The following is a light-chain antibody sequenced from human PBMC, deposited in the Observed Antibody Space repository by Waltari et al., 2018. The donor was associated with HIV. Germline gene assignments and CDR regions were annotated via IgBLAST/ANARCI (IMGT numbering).Light chain of an antibody. CDR3: QQYNNLPLT. V-gene: IGKV1-33*01. CDR1: QDINNY. Sequence: DIQMTQSPSSLSASVGDRVTITCQASQDINNYLNWYQQKPGKAPKLLIYDASNLETGVPSRFSGSGSGTDFSFNISSLQPEDIATYYCQQYNNLPLTFGPGTTVDLK. CDR2: DAS. J-gene: IGKJ3*01.